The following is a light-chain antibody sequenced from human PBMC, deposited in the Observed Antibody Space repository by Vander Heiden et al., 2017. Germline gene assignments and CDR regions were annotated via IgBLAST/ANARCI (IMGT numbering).Light chain of an antibody. CDR3: QVWDSSSDHVV. J-gene: IGLJ2*01. V-gene: IGLV3-21*02. CDR2: DDS. Sequence: SYVLTQPPSVSVAPGQTARSTCGGNNIGSKSVHWYQQKPGQAPVLVVYDDSARPSGIPERFSGSNSGNTATLTFSRVEAGDEADYYCQVWDSSSDHVVFGGGTKLTVL. CDR1: NIGSKS.